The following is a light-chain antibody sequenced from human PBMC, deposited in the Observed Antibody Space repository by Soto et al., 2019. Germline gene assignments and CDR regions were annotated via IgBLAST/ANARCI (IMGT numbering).Light chain of an antibody. V-gene: IGKV1-39*01. J-gene: IGKJ1*01. CDR2: AAS. Sequence: DIQMTQSPSSVSSSVGDRVSITCGASQDIGDWLAWYQQKPGKAPKLLVYAASSLQSGVPSRFSGSGSGTHFIFTISSLQPGDFATYFCQQSSTTRWTFGQGTKVDI. CDR1: QDIGDW. CDR3: QQSSTTRWT.